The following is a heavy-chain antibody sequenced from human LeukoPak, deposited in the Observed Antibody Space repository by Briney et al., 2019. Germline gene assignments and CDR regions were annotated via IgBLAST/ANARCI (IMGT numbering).Heavy chain of an antibody. Sequence: GGSLRLSCAASGFTFSSYGMSWVRQAPGKGLEWVSAISGSGGSTYYADSVEGRFTISRDNSKNTLCLQMNSLRAEDTAVYYCAKRRGLELLYYYYMDVWGKGTTVTVSS. CDR2: ISGSGGST. CDR1: GFTFSSYG. D-gene: IGHD1-7*01. CDR3: AKRRGLELLYYYYMDV. J-gene: IGHJ6*03. V-gene: IGHV3-23*01.